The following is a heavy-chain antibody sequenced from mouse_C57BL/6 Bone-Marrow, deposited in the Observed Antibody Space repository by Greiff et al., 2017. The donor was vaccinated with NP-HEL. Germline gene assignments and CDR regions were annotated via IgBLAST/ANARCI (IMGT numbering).Heavy chain of an antibody. J-gene: IGHJ4*01. D-gene: IGHD2-3*01. V-gene: IGHV1-53*01. CDR1: GYTFTSYW. CDR3: ARWGLLHYYAMDY. CDR2: INPSNGGT. Sequence: QVQLQQSGTELVKPGASVKLSCKASGYTFTSYWMHWVKQRPGQGLEWIGNINPSNGGTNYNEKFKSKATLTVDKSSSTAYMQLSSLTSEDSAVYYCARWGLLHYYAMDYWGQGTSVTVSS.